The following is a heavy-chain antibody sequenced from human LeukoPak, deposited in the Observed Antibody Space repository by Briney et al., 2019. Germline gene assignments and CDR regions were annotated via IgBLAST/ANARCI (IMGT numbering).Heavy chain of an antibody. CDR3: AKDRDPTAMVTLYYFDY. J-gene: IGHJ4*02. D-gene: IGHD5-18*01. V-gene: IGHV3-23*01. CDR2: ISGSGGST. Sequence: GGSLRHSCAASGFTFSSYAMSWVRQAPGKGLEWVSAISGSGGSTYYADSVKGRFTISRDNSKNTLYLQMNSLRAEDTAVYYCAKDRDPTAMVTLYYFDYWGQGTLVTVSS. CDR1: GFTFSSYA.